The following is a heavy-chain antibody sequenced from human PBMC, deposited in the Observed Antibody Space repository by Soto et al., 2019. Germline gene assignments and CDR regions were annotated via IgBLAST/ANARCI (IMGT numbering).Heavy chain of an antibody. V-gene: IGHV3-21*01. D-gene: IGHD3-3*01. Sequence: GGSLRLSCAASGFTFSSYSMNWVRQAPGKGLEWVSSISSSSYIYYADSVKGRFTISRDNAKNSLYLQMNSLRAEDTAVYYCARDVLIDYDFWSGYYYYGMHVWGQGTTVTVSS. CDR3: ARDVLIDYDFWSGYYYYGMHV. CDR2: ISSSSYI. J-gene: IGHJ6*02. CDR1: GFTFSSYS.